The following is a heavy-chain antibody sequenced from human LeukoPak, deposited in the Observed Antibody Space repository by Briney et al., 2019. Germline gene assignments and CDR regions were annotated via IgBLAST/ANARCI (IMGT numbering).Heavy chain of an antibody. CDR3: ARDRSTFYCSSTSCYGRRYNWFDP. V-gene: IGHV1-18*01. CDR1: GYTFTSDG. CDR2: ISAYNGNT. D-gene: IGHD2-2*01. Sequence: ASVKVSCKASGYTFTSDGISWVRQAPGQGLGWMGWISAYNGNTNYAQKLHGRVTMTTDTSTSTAYMELRSLRSDDTAVYSCARDRSTFYCSSTSCYGRRYNWFDPWGQGTLVTVSS. J-gene: IGHJ5*02.